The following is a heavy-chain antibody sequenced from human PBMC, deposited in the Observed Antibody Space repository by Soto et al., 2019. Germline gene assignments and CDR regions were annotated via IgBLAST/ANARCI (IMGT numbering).Heavy chain of an antibody. Sequence: PSETLSLTCTVSGASVSSATYYWNWIRHPPGNPLEWIGYIYYIGSTNYNPSLKSRVTISLYTSNDQFSLKLSSVTAADTAVYYCARDRALEYYDILTGYYIPSYGMDVWGQGTPLTVSS. D-gene: IGHD3-9*01. CDR3: ARDRALEYYDILTGYYIPSYGMDV. CDR1: GASVSSATYY. V-gene: IGHV4-61*01. J-gene: IGHJ6*02. CDR2: IYYIGST.